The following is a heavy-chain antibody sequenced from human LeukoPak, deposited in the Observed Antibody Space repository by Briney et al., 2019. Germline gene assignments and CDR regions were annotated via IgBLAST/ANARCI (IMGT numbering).Heavy chain of an antibody. Sequence: PGGSLRLSCTASGFTFSSYWMTWVRQAPGEGLEWVANIKHDGYEKYYADSVVGRLTISRDNAKNSLFLQMNNVRAEDMAVYYCVKGGWVQILDFWGQGTLVTVSS. V-gene: IGHV3-7*01. D-gene: IGHD5-18*01. CDR1: GFTFSSYW. CDR2: IKHDGYEK. J-gene: IGHJ4*02. CDR3: VKGGWVQILDF.